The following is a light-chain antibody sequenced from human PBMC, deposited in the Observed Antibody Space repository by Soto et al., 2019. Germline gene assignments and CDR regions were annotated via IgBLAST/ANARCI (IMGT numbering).Light chain of an antibody. J-gene: IGKJ5*01. V-gene: IGKV3-20*01. CDR2: GAS. CDR1: QSVSSIY. CDR3: QQYHTSPIT. Sequence: EIVLTQSPGTLSLSPGERATLSCRASQSVSSIYLGWYQKKPGQAPRLLIYGASSRATGVPDRFSGSGSGTDFTLTISRLEPEDFAVYYCQQYHTSPITFGQGTRLEI.